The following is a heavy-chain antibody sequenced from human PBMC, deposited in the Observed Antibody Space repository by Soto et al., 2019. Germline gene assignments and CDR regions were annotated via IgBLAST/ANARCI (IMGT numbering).Heavy chain of an antibody. CDR1: GGTFSSYA. J-gene: IGHJ6*02. Sequence: QVQLVQSGAEVKKPGSSVRVSCKASGGTFSSYAISWVRQAPGQGLEWMGGIIPIFGTENYAQKFQGRVTITADESTSTAYMELSSLRAEDTAVYYCARDRIAGSKYYYGMDVWGQATTVTVSS. D-gene: IGHD6-13*01. CDR3: ARDRIAGSKYYYGMDV. CDR2: IIPIFGTE. V-gene: IGHV1-69*01.